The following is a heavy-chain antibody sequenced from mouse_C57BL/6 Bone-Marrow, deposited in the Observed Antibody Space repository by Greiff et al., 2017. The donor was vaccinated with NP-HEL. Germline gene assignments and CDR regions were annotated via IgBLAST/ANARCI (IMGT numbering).Heavy chain of an antibody. CDR3: TPIYYDYSAY. J-gene: IGHJ3*01. Sequence: VQLQQSGAELVRPGASVKLSCTASGFNIKDDHMHWVKQRPEQGLEWIGWIYPENGDTEYASKFQGKATITADTSSNTAYLQLSSLTSEDTAVYYCTPIYYDYSAYWGRGTLVTVSA. V-gene: IGHV14-4*01. D-gene: IGHD2-4*01. CDR1: GFNIKDDH. CDR2: IYPENGDT.